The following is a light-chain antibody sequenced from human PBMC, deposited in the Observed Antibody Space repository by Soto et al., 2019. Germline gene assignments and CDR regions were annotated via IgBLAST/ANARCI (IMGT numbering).Light chain of an antibody. CDR2: GAS. J-gene: IGKJ1*01. CDR1: QSISSSN. Sequence: EIVMTQSPATLSVSPGESATLSCRPSQSISSSNLAWYQQTPGQAPRLLIYGASNRAAGIPARFSGSGSGTEFTLTVSSLQSEDFAVYYCQQYDYWPRTFGQGTKVEIK. V-gene: IGKV3-15*01. CDR3: QQYDYWPRT.